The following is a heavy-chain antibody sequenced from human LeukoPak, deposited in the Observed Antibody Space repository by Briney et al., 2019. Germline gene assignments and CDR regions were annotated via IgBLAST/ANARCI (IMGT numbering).Heavy chain of an antibody. CDR2: ISSSSRYI. Sequence: GGSLRLSCAASGFTFSSYSMNWVRQGPGKGLERVSSISSSSRYIYYADSVKGRFTISRNNAKNSLYLQMNSLRAEVTAVYYCARDIDSSGWKKYYFDYWGQGTLVTVSS. D-gene: IGHD6-19*01. V-gene: IGHV3-21*01. CDR3: ARDIDSSGWKKYYFDY. CDR1: GFTFSSYS. J-gene: IGHJ4*02.